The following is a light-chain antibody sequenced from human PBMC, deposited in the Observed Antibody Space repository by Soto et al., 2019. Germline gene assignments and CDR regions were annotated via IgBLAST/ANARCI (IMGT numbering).Light chain of an antibody. V-gene: IGKV3-15*01. Sequence: EILITQSPATLSVSPGEGGTLSCRASQSVSSKLAWYQQKPGQSPRLLIYGASTRDTGIPARFSGSGSGTEFTLIISSLQSEDFEVYYCQQYNNWPRTFGQGTKVDIK. CDR2: GAS. CDR1: QSVSSK. CDR3: QQYNNWPRT. J-gene: IGKJ1*01.